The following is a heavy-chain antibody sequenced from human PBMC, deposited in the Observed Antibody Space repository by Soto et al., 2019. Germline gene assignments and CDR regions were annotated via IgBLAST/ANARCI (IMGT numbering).Heavy chain of an antibody. J-gene: IGHJ6*02. CDR2: ISYDVGNK. D-gene: IGHD2-2*01. CDR1: GFTFTTYA. Sequence: QVQLVESGGGVVQPGRSLRLSCAASGFTFTTYAMHWVRQAPGKGLEWVAVISYDVGNKYYADSVKGRFTISRDNSKNTLYLQMDSLRAEDTAVYYCARDRDQLTYYYYYGMDVWGQWTTVTVSS. V-gene: IGHV3-30-3*01. CDR3: ARDRDQLTYYYYYGMDV.